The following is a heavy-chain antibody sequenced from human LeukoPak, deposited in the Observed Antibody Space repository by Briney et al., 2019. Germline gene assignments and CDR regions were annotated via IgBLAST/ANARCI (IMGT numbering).Heavy chain of an antibody. CDR3: ARVYGDYAWYFDY. D-gene: IGHD4-17*01. CDR2: IKQDGSEK. V-gene: IGHV3-7*01. J-gene: IGHJ4*02. CDR1: GFTFSSFW. Sequence: GGSLSLSCAASGFTFSSFWMVWVRQAPGKGREWGANIKQDGSEKYYVDSVKGRFTISRDNAKTSLYLQMNSLRAEDTAVYYCARVYGDYAWYFDYWGQGTLVTVSS.